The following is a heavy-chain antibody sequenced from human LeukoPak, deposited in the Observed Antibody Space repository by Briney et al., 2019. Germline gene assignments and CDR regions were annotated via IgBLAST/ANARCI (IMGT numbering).Heavy chain of an antibody. CDR1: GFTLSYYT. D-gene: IGHD3-22*01. J-gene: IGHJ4*02. Sequence: GGSLRLSCAASGFTLSYYTMNWVRQAPGKGLEWVSYISSSGSTIYYADSVKGRFTISRDNAKNSLYLQMNSLRAEDTAVYYCARVQPHYYDSSGYPPDYWGQGTLVTVSS. CDR3: ARVQPHYYDSSGYPPDY. V-gene: IGHV3-48*04. CDR2: ISSSGSTI.